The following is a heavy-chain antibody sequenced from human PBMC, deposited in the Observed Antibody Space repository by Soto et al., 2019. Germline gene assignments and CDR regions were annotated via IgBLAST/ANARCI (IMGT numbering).Heavy chain of an antibody. CDR3: EKDPRDGYNFWGYFDY. V-gene: IGHV3-9*01. J-gene: IGHJ4*02. CDR1: GFTFDDYA. CDR2: ISWNSSSI. Sequence: EVQLVESGGGLVQPGRSLRLSCAASGFTFDDYAMHWVRQAPGKGLEWVSGISWNSSSIGYADSVKGRFTISRDNAKNSLYLQMNSLRAEDTALYYCEKDPRDGYNFWGYFDYWGQGTLVTVSS. D-gene: IGHD3-3*01.